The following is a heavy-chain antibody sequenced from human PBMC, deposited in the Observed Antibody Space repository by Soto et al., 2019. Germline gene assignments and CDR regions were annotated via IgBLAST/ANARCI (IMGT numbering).Heavy chain of an antibody. J-gene: IGHJ4*02. D-gene: IGHD3-22*01. CDR2: ISSSGSTI. Sequence: EVQLVESGGGLVQPGGSLRLSCAASGFTFSSYEMNWVRQAPGKGLEWVSYISSSGSTIYYADSVKGRFTIPRDNAKNSLYLQMNSLRAEDTAVYYCARDGDSSGQSDYWGQGTLVTVSS. CDR3: ARDGDSSGQSDY. CDR1: GFTFSSYE. V-gene: IGHV3-48*03.